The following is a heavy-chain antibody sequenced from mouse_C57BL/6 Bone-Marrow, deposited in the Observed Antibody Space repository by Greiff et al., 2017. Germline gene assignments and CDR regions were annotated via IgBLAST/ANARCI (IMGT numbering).Heavy chain of an antibody. CDR3: ARDAWDWYFGV. Sequence: EVQVVESGGGLVQSGRSLRLSCATSGFTFSDFYMEWVRQAPGKGLEWIAASRNKANDYTTAYSASVKGRFIVSRDTSQSILYLQMNALRAEDTAIYYCARDAWDWYFGVWGTGTTVTVSS. CDR1: GFTFSDFY. J-gene: IGHJ1*03. CDR2: SRNKANDYTT. V-gene: IGHV7-1*01.